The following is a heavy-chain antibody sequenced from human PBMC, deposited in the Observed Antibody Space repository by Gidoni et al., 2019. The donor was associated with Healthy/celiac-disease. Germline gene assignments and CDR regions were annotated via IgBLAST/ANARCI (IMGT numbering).Heavy chain of an antibody. CDR3: TRDAYGDSTLGDAFDI. V-gene: IGHV3-49*03. CDR2: IRSKAYGGTT. J-gene: IGHJ3*02. D-gene: IGHD4-17*01. Sequence: EVQLVESGGGLVQPGRSLRLSGTASGFTFGDYALSWFRQAPGKGLEWVGFIRSKAYGGTTEYAASVKGRFTISRDDSKSIAYLQMNSLKTEDTAVYYCTRDAYGDSTLGDAFDIWGQGTMVTVSS. CDR1: GFTFGDYA.